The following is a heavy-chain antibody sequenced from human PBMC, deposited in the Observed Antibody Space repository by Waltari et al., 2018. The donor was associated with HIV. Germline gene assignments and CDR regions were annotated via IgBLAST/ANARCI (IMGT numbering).Heavy chain of an antibody. D-gene: IGHD2-2*02. J-gene: IGHJ5*02. V-gene: IGHV1-18*01. CDR1: GYTFTSYG. Sequence: QVQLVQSGAEVKKPGASVQVSCKASGYTFTSYGISWVRPAPGQGLEWMGWISAYNGNTNYAQKLQGRVTMTTDTSTSTAYMELRSLRSDDTAVYYCARVDYCSSTSCYTPGANWFDPWGQGTLVTVSS. CDR3: ARVDYCSSTSCYTPGANWFDP. CDR2: ISAYNGNT.